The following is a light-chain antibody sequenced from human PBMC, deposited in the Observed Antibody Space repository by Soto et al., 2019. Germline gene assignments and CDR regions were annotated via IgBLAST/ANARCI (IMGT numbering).Light chain of an antibody. J-gene: IGLJ1*01. Sequence: QSALTQPASVSGSPGQSITISCTGTSSDVGGYNYVSWYQHHPGKAPKLIIYDVSNRPSGVSNHFSGSKSGNTASLTISGLQPDDEADYYCSSYTTSNTRQIVFGTGTKLTVL. V-gene: IGLV2-14*03. CDR3: SSYTTSNTRQIV. CDR1: SSDVGGYNY. CDR2: DVS.